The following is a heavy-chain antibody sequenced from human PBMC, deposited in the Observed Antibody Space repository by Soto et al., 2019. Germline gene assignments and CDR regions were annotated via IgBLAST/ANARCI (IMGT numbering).Heavy chain of an antibody. Sequence: QVQLVQSGAEVKKPXSSVKXSCXXSGGTFXTXXXXXVRXXXXQGLEWMGGILPIFGTTNYAQRFQGRVTITADDSTSTAYMELSSLRSEDTAVYYCARDETGDSYYYYYGMDVWGQGTTVTVTS. CDR3: ARDETGDSYYYYYGMDV. CDR1: GGTFXTXX. D-gene: IGHD7-27*01. J-gene: IGHJ6*02. CDR2: ILPIFGTT. V-gene: IGHV1-69*01.